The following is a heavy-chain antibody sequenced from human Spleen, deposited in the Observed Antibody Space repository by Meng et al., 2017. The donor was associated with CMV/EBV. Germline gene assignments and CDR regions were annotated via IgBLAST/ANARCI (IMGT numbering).Heavy chain of an antibody. CDR1: GGTFSSHG. J-gene: IGHJ4*02. D-gene: IGHD3-3*01. CDR3: ARGIKPYYDFWSGQFGFDY. Sequence: SVKVSCKASGGTFSSHGITWVRQAPGEGLEWMGGIIPILTKPNYAQKFQGRVTITADKSTSTAYMELSSLRSEDTAVYYCARGIKPYYDFWSGQFGFDYWGQGTLVTVSS. CDR2: IIPILTKP. V-gene: IGHV1-69*10.